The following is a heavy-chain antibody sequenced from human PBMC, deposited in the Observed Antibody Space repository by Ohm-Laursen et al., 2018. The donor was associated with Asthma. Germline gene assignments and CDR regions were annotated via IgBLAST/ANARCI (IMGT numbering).Heavy chain of an antibody. D-gene: IGHD4-23*01. V-gene: IGHV3-30*18. CDR2: ISYDGSNK. CDR3: AKDLQPDYGGNSALALDY. Sequence: SLRLSCAAPGFTFSSYGMHWVRQAPGKGLEWVAVISYDGSNKYYADSVKGRFTISRDNSKNTLYLQMNSLRAEDTAVYYCAKDLQPDYGGNSALALDYWGQGTLVTVSS. J-gene: IGHJ4*02. CDR1: GFTFSSYG.